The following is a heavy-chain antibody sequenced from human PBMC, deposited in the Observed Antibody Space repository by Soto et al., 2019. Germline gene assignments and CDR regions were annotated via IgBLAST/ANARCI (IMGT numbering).Heavy chain of an antibody. CDR2: IYYDGVT. V-gene: IGHV4-30-4*01. J-gene: IGHJ6*02. CDR3: ARDSFNHYYGMDV. Sequence: SETLSLTCTVSGGSISSGDYYWSWIRQPPGKGLEWIGYIYYDGVTYYNPSLKSRLTISLEMSKNEFSLKLSAVTAADTAVYYCARDSFNHYYGMDVWGQGTKVTV. CDR1: GGSISSGDYY.